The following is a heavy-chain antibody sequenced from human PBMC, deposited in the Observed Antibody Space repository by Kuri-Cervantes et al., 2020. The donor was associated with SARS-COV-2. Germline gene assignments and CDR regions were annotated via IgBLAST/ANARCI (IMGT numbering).Heavy chain of an antibody. D-gene: IGHD2-2*02. CDR2: IYHSGST. Sequence: SETLSLTCTVSGYSISSGYYWGWIRQPPGKGLEWIGSIYHSGSTNYNPSLKSRVTISVDTSKNQFSLKLSSVTAADTAVYYCARGELGYCSSTSCYTGWFDPWGQGTLVTVSS. CDR3: ARGELGYCSSTSCYTGWFDP. V-gene: IGHV4-38-2*02. J-gene: IGHJ5*02. CDR1: GYSISSGYY.